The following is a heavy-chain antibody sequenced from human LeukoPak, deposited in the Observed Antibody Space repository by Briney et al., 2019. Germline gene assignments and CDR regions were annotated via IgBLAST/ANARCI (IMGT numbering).Heavy chain of an antibody. CDR3: ARGSRFTMIVVVKGSYYMDV. J-gene: IGHJ6*03. Sequence: SETLSLTCAVYGGSFSGYYWSWIRQPPGKGLEWIGEINHSGSTNYNPSLKSRVTISVDTSKNQFSLKLISVTAADTAVYYCARGSRFTMIVVVKGSYYMDVWGKGTTVTVSS. CDR2: INHSGST. V-gene: IGHV4-34*01. D-gene: IGHD3-22*01. CDR1: GGSFSGYY.